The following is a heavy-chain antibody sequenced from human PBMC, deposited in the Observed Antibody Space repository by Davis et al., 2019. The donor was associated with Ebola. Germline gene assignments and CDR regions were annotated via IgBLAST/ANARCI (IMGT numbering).Heavy chain of an antibody. CDR2: IAYDGRYE. D-gene: IGHD3-16*01. CDR3: VRDYNDGIGRFDY. V-gene: IGHV3-30*04. Sequence: GGSLRLSCAASGFTFSGSAMHWVRQAPGKGLEWVTDIAYDGRYESYAESVKGRFTISRDNSKSTLYLQMNSLRLEDTAVYYCVRDYNDGIGRFDYWGQGTLVTVSS. J-gene: IGHJ4*02. CDR1: GFTFSGSA.